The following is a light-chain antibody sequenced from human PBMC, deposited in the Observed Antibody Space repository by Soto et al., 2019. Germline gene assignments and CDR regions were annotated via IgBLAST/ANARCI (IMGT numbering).Light chain of an antibody. CDR3: QQANSFPPVYT. Sequence: DIPMTQSPSSVSASVGDRVTITCRASQGIGSWLAWYQQKPGKAPKLLIFAASSLQSGVPSRFSGSGSGTDFTLTISSLQPEDCATYYCQQANSFPPVYTFGQGTKVEIK. V-gene: IGKV1-12*01. CDR1: QGIGSW. CDR2: AAS. J-gene: IGKJ2*01.